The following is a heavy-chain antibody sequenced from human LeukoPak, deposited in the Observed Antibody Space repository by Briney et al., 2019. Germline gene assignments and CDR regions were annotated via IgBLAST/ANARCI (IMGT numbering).Heavy chain of an antibody. V-gene: IGHV4-39*07. CDR3: AREIGYCSTTSCWPGYHGMDV. Sequence: SETLSLTCTVSTGSVSSSTDYWGWIRQPPGKGVEWIGTVYYTGITYYHPSLRSRVTISADTSRDQFSLSLRSVTAADTAIYYCAREIGYCSTTSCWPGYHGMDVWGQGTTVTVSS. D-gene: IGHD2-2*01. CDR2: VYYTGIT. CDR1: TGSVSSSTDY. J-gene: IGHJ6*02.